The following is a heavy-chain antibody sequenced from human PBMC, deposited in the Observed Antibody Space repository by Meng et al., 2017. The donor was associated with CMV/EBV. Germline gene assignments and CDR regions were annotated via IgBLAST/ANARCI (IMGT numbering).Heavy chain of an antibody. J-gene: IGHJ6*02. CDR3: ARDRYYDFWSGYYSDYYYGMGV. D-gene: IGHD3-3*01. V-gene: IGHV3-7*01. Sequence: GESLKISCAASGFTFSSYWMSWVRQAPGKGLEWVANIKQDGSEKYYVDSVKGRFTISRDNAKNSLYLQMNSLRAEDTAVYYCARDRYYDFWSGYYSDYYYGMGVWGQGTTVTVSS. CDR2: IKQDGSEK. CDR1: GFTFSSYW.